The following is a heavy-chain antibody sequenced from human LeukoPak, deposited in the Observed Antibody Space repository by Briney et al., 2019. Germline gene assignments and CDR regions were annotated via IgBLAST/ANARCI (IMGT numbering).Heavy chain of an antibody. CDR2: IYHSGST. V-gene: IGHV4-30-2*01. Sequence: SETLSLTCTVSGGSISSGTYYWSWIRQPPGKGLEWIGYIYHSGSTYYNPSLKSRVTISVDRSKNQFSLKLSSVTAADTAVYYCASGVVGATVDYWGQGTLVTVSS. J-gene: IGHJ4*02. D-gene: IGHD1-26*01. CDR3: ASGVVGATVDY. CDR1: GGSISSGTYY.